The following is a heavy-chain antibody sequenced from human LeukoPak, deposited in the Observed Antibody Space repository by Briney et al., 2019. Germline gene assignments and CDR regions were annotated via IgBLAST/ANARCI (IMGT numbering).Heavy chain of an antibody. V-gene: IGHV1-69*06. D-gene: IGHD4-17*01. CDR1: GGTFISYA. J-gene: IGHJ4*02. CDR2: IIPIFATA. Sequence: GASVKVSCKASGGTFISYAISGVRQAPGQGLEWMGGIIPIFATANYAQKFQGRVTITADKSTSTAYMELSSLRSEDTAVYYCARGSVTTFLGYFDYWGQGTLVTVSS. CDR3: ARGSVTTFLGYFDY.